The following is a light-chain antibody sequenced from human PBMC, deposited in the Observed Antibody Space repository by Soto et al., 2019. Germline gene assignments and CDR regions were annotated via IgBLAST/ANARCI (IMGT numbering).Light chain of an antibody. J-gene: IGKJ5*01. V-gene: IGKV3-15*01. CDR3: QQYNNWPPFT. CDR1: QSVSSN. CDR2: GAS. Sequence: EIVMTQSPATLSLSPGERATLSCRASQSVSSNLAWYQQKPGQAPRLPIYGASTRATGIPARFSGSGSGTEFTLTISSLQSEDFAVYYCQQYNNWPPFTFGQGTRLEIK.